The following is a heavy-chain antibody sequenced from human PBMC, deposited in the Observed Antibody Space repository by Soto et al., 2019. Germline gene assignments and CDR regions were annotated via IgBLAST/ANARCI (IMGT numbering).Heavy chain of an antibody. J-gene: IGHJ4*02. V-gene: IGHV4-59*12. Sequence: SETLSLTCTVSGGSISSNYWTLIRQPPGKGLECIWYVYNSGSTNYNPSLKSRVTISEDTSKSQFSLKVNSMTAADTAVYYCARDPDYWGQGTLVTVS. CDR1: GGSISSNY. CDR3: ARDPDY. CDR2: VYNSGST.